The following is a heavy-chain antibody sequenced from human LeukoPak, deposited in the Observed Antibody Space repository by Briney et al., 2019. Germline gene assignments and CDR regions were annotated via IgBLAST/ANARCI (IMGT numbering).Heavy chain of an antibody. J-gene: IGHJ4*02. CDR2: INPGGGST. CDR1: GYTFTSYY. CDR3: ARAAKITYSYDSSGDHYDY. D-gene: IGHD3-22*01. V-gene: IGHV1-46*01. Sequence: GASVKVSCKASGYTFTSYYMHWVRQAPGQGLEWMGIINPGGGSTSYAQKFQGRVTMTGDMSTSTVYMELSSLTSEDTAVYYCARAAKITYSYDSSGDHYDYWGQGTLVTVSS.